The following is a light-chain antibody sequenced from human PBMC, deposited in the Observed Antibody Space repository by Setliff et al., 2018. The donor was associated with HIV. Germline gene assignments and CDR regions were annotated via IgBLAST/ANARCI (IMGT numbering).Light chain of an antibody. CDR1: SSDVGAYNF. Sequence: QSALAQPASVSGSPGQSVTISCTGTSSDVGAYNFISWYQQHPGRAPKLMIYDVINRNSGVSIRFSGSKSGNAASLTISGLQAEDEADCYCSSYTTSRQFVFGSGTKVTVL. J-gene: IGLJ1*01. CDR2: DVI. CDR3: SSYTTSRQFV. V-gene: IGLV2-14*03.